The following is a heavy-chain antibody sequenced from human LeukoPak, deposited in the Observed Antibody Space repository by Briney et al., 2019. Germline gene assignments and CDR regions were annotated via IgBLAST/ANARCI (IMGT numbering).Heavy chain of an antibody. CDR1: GFTFSRNG. Sequence: GGSLRLSCAASGFTFSRNGMTWVRQAPGKGLEWVSYISSSGSTIYYADSVKGRFTISRDNAKNSLYLQMNSLRAEDTAVYYCARDPYSGSYGADYYYYMDVWGKGTTVTISS. V-gene: IGHV3-48*03. D-gene: IGHD1-26*01. CDR2: ISSSGSTI. CDR3: ARDPYSGSYGADYYYYMDV. J-gene: IGHJ6*03.